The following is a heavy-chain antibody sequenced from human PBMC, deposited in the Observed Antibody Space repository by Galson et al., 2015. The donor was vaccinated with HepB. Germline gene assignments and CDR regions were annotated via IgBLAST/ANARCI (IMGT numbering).Heavy chain of an antibody. CDR1: GYTFSTYA. CDR3: ARVPRPDILTGYFYYHEMDV. V-gene: IGHV1-18*04. CDR2: ISAYNGAT. D-gene: IGHD3-9*01. J-gene: IGHJ6*02. Sequence: SVKVSCKASGYTFSTYAIIWVRQAPGQGLEWMGWISAYNGATNYAQKLHDRVTMAIDTPTTTAYMELRNLRSDDTAVYYCARVPRPDILTGYFYYHEMDVWGQGTTVTVFS.